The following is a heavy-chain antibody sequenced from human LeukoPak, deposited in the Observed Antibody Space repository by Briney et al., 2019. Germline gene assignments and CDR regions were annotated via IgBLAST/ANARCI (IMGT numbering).Heavy chain of an antibody. Sequence: GGSLRLSCAASGFTFSSYSMNWVRQAPGKGLEWVSSISSSSSYIYYADSVKGRFTISRDNAKNSLYLQMNSLRAEDTAVYYCARGKNTAYYFDYWGQGTLVTVSS. D-gene: IGHD5-18*01. V-gene: IGHV3-21*01. CDR3: ARGKNTAYYFDY. J-gene: IGHJ4*02. CDR1: GFTFSSYS. CDR2: ISSSSSYI.